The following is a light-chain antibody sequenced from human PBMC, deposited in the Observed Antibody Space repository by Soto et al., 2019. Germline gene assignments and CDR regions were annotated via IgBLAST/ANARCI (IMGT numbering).Light chain of an antibody. CDR2: EVS. CDR1: SSDVGYNHY. CDR3: SSYTSSSTL. V-gene: IGLV2-14*01. Sequence: QSALTQPASVSGSPGQSITISCTGTSSDVGYNHYVSWYQQHPGKAPKLMIYEVSNRPSGVSNRFSGSKSGNTASLTISGLQAEDEADYYCSSYTSSSTLFGGGTKLTVL. J-gene: IGLJ2*01.